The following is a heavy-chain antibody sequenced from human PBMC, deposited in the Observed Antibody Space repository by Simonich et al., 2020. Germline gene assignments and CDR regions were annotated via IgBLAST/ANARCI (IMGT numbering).Heavy chain of an antibody. Sequence: QVQLVQSGAEVKKPGSSVKVSCKASGGTFSSYAISWVRQAPGQGLEWVGGISPILGIATYAQKFQGRVTITADKSTSTAYMELSSLRSEDTAVYYCARTNTMRELDTMVRGVDYFDYWGQGTLVTVSS. D-gene: IGHD3-10*01. CDR3: ARTNTMRELDTMVRGVDYFDY. J-gene: IGHJ4*02. CDR1: GGTFSSYA. CDR2: ISPILGIA. V-gene: IGHV1-69*09.